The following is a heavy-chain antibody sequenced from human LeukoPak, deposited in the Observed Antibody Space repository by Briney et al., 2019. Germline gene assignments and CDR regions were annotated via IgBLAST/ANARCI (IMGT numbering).Heavy chain of an antibody. J-gene: IGHJ4*02. CDR1: GYTFTSYA. D-gene: IGHD5-18*01. CDR3: ARGRREDSYGYDY. Sequence: AASVKVSCKASGYTFTSYAMHWVRQAPGQRLEWMGWINAGNGNTKYSQKFQGRVTMTRNTSISTAYMELSSLRSEDTAVYYCARGRREDSYGYDYWGQGTLVTVSS. CDR2: INAGNGNT. V-gene: IGHV1-3*01.